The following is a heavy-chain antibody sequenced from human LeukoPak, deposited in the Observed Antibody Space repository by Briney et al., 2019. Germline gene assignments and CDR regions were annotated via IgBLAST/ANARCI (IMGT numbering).Heavy chain of an antibody. V-gene: IGHV1-2*02. CDR1: GYTFTGYY. Sequence: ASVKVSCKASGYTFTGYYMHWVRQAPGQGLEWMGWINPNSGGTNYAQKFQGRVTMTRDTSISTAYMELSRLRSDDTAVYYCARGTSTYCTNGVCYTRWFDPWGQGTLVTVSS. CDR2: INPNSGGT. CDR3: ARGTSTYCTNGVCYTRWFDP. D-gene: IGHD2-8*01. J-gene: IGHJ5*02.